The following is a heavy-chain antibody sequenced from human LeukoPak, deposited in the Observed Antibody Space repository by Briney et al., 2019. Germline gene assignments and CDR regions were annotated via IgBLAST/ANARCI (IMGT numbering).Heavy chain of an antibody. Sequence: SVKVSCKASGGTFSSYAISWVRQAPGQGLEWMGGIVPIFGTANYAQKFQGRATITADESTSTAYMELSSLRSEDTAVYYCARGYCGGDCHLDYWGQGTLVTVSS. V-gene: IGHV1-69*13. CDR3: ARGYCGGDCHLDY. CDR2: IVPIFGTA. J-gene: IGHJ4*02. D-gene: IGHD2-21*01. CDR1: GGTFSSYA.